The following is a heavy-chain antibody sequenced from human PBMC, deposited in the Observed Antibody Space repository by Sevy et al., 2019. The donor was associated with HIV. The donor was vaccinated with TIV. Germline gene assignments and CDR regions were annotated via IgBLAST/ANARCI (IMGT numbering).Heavy chain of an antibody. CDR2: IWYDGSNK. J-gene: IGHJ4*02. D-gene: IGHD6-19*01. V-gene: IGHV3-33*01. CDR1: GFTFSTYG. CDR3: ARENIAVAGIGYYFDH. Sequence: GGSLRLSCVASGFTFSTYGMHWVRQAPGKGLEWVAVIWYDGSNKEYVDSVKGRFTISRDNSKDTLYLQMNSLRADDTAVYYCARENIAVAGIGYYFDHWGQGTLVTVSS.